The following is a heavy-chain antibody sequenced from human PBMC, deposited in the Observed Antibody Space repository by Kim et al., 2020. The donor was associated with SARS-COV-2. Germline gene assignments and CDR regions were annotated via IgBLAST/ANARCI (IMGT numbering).Heavy chain of an antibody. CDR3: ARAGDYGDYNDAFDI. CDR2: IWYDGSNK. V-gene: IGHV3-33*01. CDR1: GFTFSSYG. Sequence: GGSLRLSCAASGFTFSSYGMHWVRQAPGKGLEWVAVIWYDGSNKYYADSVKGRFTISRDNSKNTLYLQMNSLRAEDTAVYYCARAGDYGDYNDAFDIWGQGTMVTVSS. D-gene: IGHD4-17*01. J-gene: IGHJ3*02.